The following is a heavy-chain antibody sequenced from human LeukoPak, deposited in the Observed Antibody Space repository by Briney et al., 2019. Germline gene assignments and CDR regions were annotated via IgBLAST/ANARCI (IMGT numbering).Heavy chain of an antibody. J-gene: IGHJ4*02. CDR2: INHSGST. V-gene: IGHV4-34*01. CDR1: GGSFSGYY. D-gene: IGHD3-9*01. CDR3: ARGGTYDILTGYYRGGSDFDY. Sequence: SETLSLTCAVYGGSFSGYYWSWIRQPPGKGLEWIGEINHSGSTNYNPSLKSRVTISVDTSKNQFSLKLSSVTAADTAVYYCARGGTYDILTGYYRGGSDFDYWGQGTLVTVSS.